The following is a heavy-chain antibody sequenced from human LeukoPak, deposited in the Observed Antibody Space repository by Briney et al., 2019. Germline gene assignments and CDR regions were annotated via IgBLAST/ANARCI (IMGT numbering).Heavy chain of an antibody. Sequence: GGSLRLSCAASGFTVSSNYMSWVRQAPGRGLEWVANIKEDGSDTYYVDSVRGRFAIFRDNDRNSVYLQMNSLRVEDTAVYYCARTLLYNRNDCYRHFDYWGRGVMVTVSS. D-gene: IGHD1-14*01. J-gene: IGHJ4*02. CDR3: ARTLLYNRNDCYRHFDY. CDR1: GFTVSSNY. V-gene: IGHV3-7*05. CDR2: IKEDGSDT.